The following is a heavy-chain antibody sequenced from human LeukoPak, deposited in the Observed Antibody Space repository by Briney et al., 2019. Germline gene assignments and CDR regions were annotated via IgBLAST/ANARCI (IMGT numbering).Heavy chain of an antibody. V-gene: IGHV3-21*04. D-gene: IGHD1-26*01. CDR1: GFTFSSYS. Sequence: GGSLRLSCAASGFTFSSYSMNWVRQAPGEGLEWVSSISSSSSYIYYADSVRGRFTISRDNSKNTLYMQINTLRVEDTAVYYCAKDRLGAILYFDYWGQGTFLTVSS. J-gene: IGHJ4*02. CDR3: AKDRLGAILYFDY. CDR2: ISSSSSYI.